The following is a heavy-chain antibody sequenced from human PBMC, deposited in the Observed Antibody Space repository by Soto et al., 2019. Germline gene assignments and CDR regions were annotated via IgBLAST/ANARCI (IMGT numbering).Heavy chain of an antibody. Sequence: EVQLVESGGGLVQPGGSLRLSCAASGFTFSSYSMNWVRQAPGKGLEWVSYISSSSSTIYYADSVKGRFTISRDNAKNSLYLQMNSLRDEDTAVYYCARDLNFLEETKKDGMDVWGQGTTVTVSS. J-gene: IGHJ6*02. CDR3: ARDLNFLEETKKDGMDV. V-gene: IGHV3-48*02. D-gene: IGHD3-3*01. CDR1: GFTFSSYS. CDR2: ISSSSSTI.